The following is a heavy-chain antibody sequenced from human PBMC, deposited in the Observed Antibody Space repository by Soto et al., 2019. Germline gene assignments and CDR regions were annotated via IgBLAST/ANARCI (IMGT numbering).Heavy chain of an antibody. Sequence: ASLKVSCKVSGYTLTELSMHWVRQAPGKGLEWMGGFDPEDGETIYAQKFQGRVTMTEDTSTDTAYMELSSLRSEDTAVYYCATGGGRSGYYYWPFDYWGQGTLVTVSS. V-gene: IGHV1-24*01. CDR1: GYTLTELS. D-gene: IGHD3-22*01. CDR2: FDPEDGET. J-gene: IGHJ4*02. CDR3: ATGGGRSGYYYWPFDY.